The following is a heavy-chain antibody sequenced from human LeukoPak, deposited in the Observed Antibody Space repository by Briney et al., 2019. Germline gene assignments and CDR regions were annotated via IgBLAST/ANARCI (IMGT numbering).Heavy chain of an antibody. D-gene: IGHD1-26*01. CDR2: ISSSSSYI. V-gene: IGHV3-21*01. J-gene: IGHJ6*03. CDR1: GFTFSSYS. CDR3: ARAYSGTYGLGYYYMDV. Sequence: GGSLRLSCAASGFTFSSYSMNWVRQAPGKGLEWVSSISSSSSYIYYADSVKGRFTISRHNAKNSLYLQMNSLRAEDTAVYYCARAYSGTYGLGYYYMDVWGKGTTVTISS.